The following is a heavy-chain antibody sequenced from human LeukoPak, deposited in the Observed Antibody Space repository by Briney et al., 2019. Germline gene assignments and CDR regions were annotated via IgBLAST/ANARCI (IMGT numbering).Heavy chain of an antibody. CDR1: GYSFTSYW. CDR3: ARRAVTTGYFDY. V-gene: IGHV5-51*01. J-gene: IGHJ4*02. Sequence: GESLKISCKGSGYSFTSYWIAWVRQMPGKGLEWMGIIYPGDFDTRYSPFFQGQVTISADKSISTAYLQWSSLKASDTAVYYCARRAVTTGYFDYWGQGSLVTVSS. CDR2: IYPGDFDT. D-gene: IGHD4-17*01.